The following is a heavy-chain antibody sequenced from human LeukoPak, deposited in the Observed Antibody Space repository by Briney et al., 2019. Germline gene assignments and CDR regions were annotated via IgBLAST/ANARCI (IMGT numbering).Heavy chain of an antibody. CDR1: GGSLSSYY. J-gene: IGHJ2*01. CDR3: ARGQYHLLYWYFDL. CDR2: IYSSGST. D-gene: IGHD2-2*01. V-gene: IGHV4-4*07. Sequence: SETLSLTCTVSGGSLSSYYWSWIRQPAGKGLEWIGRIYSSGSTNFSPSLKSRVTMSVDTSKNQFSLKLSSVTAADTAVYYCARGQYHLLYWYFDLWGRGTLVTVSS.